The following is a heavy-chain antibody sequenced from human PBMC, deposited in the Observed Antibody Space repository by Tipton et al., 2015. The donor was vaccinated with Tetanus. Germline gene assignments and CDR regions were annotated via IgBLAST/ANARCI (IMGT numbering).Heavy chain of an antibody. CDR3: ASRGYSGRRQIEDY. V-gene: IGHV4-39*07. Sequence: GLVKPSETLSLTCSVSDESISSSSYYWGWIRHHPGRGLEWIASISNSGTSYNNPSFRSRVTISVDTSKNQFSLKLTSVAAADTAVYYCASRGYSGRRQIEDYWGQGTLVTVSS. D-gene: IGHD5-12*01. J-gene: IGHJ4*02. CDR1: DESISSSSYY. CDR2: ISNSGTS.